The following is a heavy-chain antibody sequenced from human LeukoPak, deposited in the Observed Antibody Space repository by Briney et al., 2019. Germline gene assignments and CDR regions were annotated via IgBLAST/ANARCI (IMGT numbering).Heavy chain of an antibody. J-gene: IGHJ4*02. V-gene: IGHV1-69*06. CDR2: IIPIFGTA. D-gene: IGHD2-2*01. CDR1: GGTFSSYA. Sequence: SVKVSCKASGGTFSSYAISWVRQAPGQGLEWMGGIIPIFGTANYAQKFQGRVTITADKSTSTAYMELSSLRSEDTAVYYCARGCSGTSCNGGFDYWGQGTLVTVSS. CDR3: ARGCSGTSCNGGFDY.